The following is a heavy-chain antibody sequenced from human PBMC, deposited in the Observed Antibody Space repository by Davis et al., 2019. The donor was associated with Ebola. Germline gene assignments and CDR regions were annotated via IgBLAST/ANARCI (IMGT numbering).Heavy chain of an antibody. J-gene: IGHJ6*02. Sequence: MPSETLSPTCTVSGGSISSSSYYWGWIRQPPGKGLEWIGSIYYSGSTYYNPSLKSRVTISVDTSKNQFSLKLSSVTAADTAVYYCARVARQWLAYGMDVWGQGTTVTVSS. V-gene: IGHV4-39*01. CDR2: IYYSGST. CDR3: ARVARQWLAYGMDV. D-gene: IGHD6-19*01. CDR1: GGSISSSSYY.